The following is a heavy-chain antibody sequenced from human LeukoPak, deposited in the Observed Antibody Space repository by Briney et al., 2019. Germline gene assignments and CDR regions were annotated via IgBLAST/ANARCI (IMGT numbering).Heavy chain of an antibody. CDR2: IYYSGST. CDR1: GGSISSSSYY. V-gene: IGHV4-39*01. CDR3: ARLLDY. Sequence: NSSETLSLTCTVSGGSISSSSYYWGWIRQPPGKGLEWIGSIYYSGSTYYNPSLKSRVTISVDTSKNQFSLKLSSVTAADTAVYYCARLLDYWGQGTLVTVSS. J-gene: IGHJ4*02.